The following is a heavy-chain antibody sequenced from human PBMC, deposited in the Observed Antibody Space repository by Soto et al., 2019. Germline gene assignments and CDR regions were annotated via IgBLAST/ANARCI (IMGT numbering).Heavy chain of an antibody. V-gene: IGHV5-51*01. CDR3: ATMVLRFLEWFGFDY. CDR1: GYSFTSYW. CDR2: IYPGDSDT. J-gene: IGHJ4*02. D-gene: IGHD3-3*01. Sequence: PGESLKISCKGSGYSFTSYWIGWVRQMPGKGLEWMGIIYPGDSDTRYSPSFQGQVTISADKSISTDYLQWSSLKASDTAMYYCATMVLRFLEWFGFDYWGQGTLVTVSS.